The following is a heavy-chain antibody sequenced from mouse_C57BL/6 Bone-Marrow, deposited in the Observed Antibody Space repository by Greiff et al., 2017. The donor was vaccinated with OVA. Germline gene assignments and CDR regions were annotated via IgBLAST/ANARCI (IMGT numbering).Heavy chain of an antibody. CDR3: TRELD. Sequence: QVQLQQSGAEMVRPGASVTLSCKASGYTFTDYEMHWVKQTPVHGLEWIGAIDPETGGTAYNQKFEGKAILTADKSSSTAYMELRSLTSEDSAVYYCTRELDWGQGTTLTVSS. CDR2: IDPETGGT. J-gene: IGHJ2*01. CDR1: GYTFTDYE. V-gene: IGHV1-15*01. D-gene: IGHD1-3*01.